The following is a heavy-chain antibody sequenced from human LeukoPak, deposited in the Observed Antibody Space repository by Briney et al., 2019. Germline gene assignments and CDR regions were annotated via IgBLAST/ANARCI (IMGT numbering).Heavy chain of an antibody. V-gene: IGHV3-23*01. Sequence: PGGSLRLSCAASGFTFSTYGMHWVRQAPGKGLEWVSSISGSGGNVYYAGSVRGRFTISRDNSKNTVYLQMNSLRAEDTATYYCARDIRNYYDSGAYGWFDPWGQGTPVPVSS. CDR2: ISGSGGNV. CDR1: GFTFSTYG. J-gene: IGHJ5*02. CDR3: ARDIRNYYDSGAYGWFDP. D-gene: IGHD3-10*01.